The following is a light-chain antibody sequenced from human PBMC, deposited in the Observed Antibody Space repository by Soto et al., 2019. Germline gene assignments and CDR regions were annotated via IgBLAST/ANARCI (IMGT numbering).Light chain of an antibody. Sequence: QCVLTQPLSVSGAPGQRVTISCTGSSSNIGAGYDVHWYQQLPGTAPKLLIYGNSNRPSGVPDRFSGSKSGTSASLAITGLQAEDEADYYCQSYDSSLSGYVFGTGTKVTVL. CDR2: GNS. CDR3: QSYDSSLSGYV. CDR1: SSNIGAGYD. J-gene: IGLJ1*01. V-gene: IGLV1-40*01.